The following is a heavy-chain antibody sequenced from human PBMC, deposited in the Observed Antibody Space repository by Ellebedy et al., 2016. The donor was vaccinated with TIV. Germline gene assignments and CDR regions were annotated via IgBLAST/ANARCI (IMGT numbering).Heavy chain of an antibody. CDR2: SRNKANSYTT. Sequence: GESLKISCAASGFTFSDHYVDWVRQAPGKGLEWVARSRNKANSYTTEYAASVKGRFTTSRDDSKNSLYLLMNSLRTEDTAVYYCARHPSVAGPGDVWGQGTTVTVSS. J-gene: IGHJ6*02. CDR3: ARHPSVAGPGDV. D-gene: IGHD6-19*01. V-gene: IGHV3-72*01. CDR1: GFTFSDHY.